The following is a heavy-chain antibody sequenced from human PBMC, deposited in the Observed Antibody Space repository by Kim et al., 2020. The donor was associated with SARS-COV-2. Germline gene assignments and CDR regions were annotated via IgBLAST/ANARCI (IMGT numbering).Heavy chain of an antibody. J-gene: IGHJ4*02. CDR3: ARVADFWSGYSSDY. Sequence: AQKFQGRVTMTRDTSISTAYMELSRLRSDDTAVYYCARVADFWSGYSSDYWGQGTLVTVSS. V-gene: IGHV1-2*02. D-gene: IGHD3-3*01.